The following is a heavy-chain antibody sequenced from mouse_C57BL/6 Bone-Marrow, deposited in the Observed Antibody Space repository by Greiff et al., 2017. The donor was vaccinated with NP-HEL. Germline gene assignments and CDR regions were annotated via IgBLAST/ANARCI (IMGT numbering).Heavy chain of an antibody. CDR3: ARGEFITTVEGDY. CDR1: GYTFTSYW. D-gene: IGHD1-1*01. J-gene: IGHJ2*01. CDR2: INPSSGYT. Sequence: QVQLQQSGAELAKPGASVKLSCKASGYTFTSYWMHWVKQRPGQGLEWFGYINPSSGYTKYNQKFKDKATLTADKSSSTAYMQLSSLTYEDSAVYYCARGEFITTVEGDYWGQGTTLTVSS. V-gene: IGHV1-7*01.